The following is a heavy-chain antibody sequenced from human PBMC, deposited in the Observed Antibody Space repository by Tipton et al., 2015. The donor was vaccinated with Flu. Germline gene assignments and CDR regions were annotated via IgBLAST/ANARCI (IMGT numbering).Heavy chain of an antibody. V-gene: IGHV4-59*01. D-gene: IGHD5-24*01. Sequence: TLSLTCTVSGGSISSYYWSWIRQPPGKGLEWIGYIYYSGSTNYNPSLKSRVTISVDTSKNQFSLKLSSVTAADTAVYYCASYTRDGYNTFDYWGQGTLVTVSS. CDR1: GGSISSYY. CDR3: ASYTRDGYNTFDY. J-gene: IGHJ4*02. CDR2: IYYSGST.